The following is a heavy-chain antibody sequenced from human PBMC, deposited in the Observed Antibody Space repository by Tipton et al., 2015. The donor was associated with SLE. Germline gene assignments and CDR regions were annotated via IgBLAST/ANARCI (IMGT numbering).Heavy chain of an antibody. V-gene: IGHV3-48*03. CDR2: MSSSGSTI. D-gene: IGHD3-16*01. CDR1: GFTFSSYE. Sequence: SLRLSCAASGFTFSSYEMNWVRQAPGKGLEWVSYMSSSGSTIYYADSVKGRFTISRDNTKNSLYLHMTALRADDTAVYYCARGSALWRGDLDYWGQGNLVTVSS. CDR3: ARGSALWRGDLDY. J-gene: IGHJ4*02.